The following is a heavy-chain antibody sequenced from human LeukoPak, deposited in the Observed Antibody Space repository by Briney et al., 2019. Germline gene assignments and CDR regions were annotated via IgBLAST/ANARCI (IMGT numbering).Heavy chain of an antibody. CDR1: GGSISSSIYY. V-gene: IGHV4-39*01. J-gene: IGHJ4*02. D-gene: IGHD5-12*01. Sequence: SETLSLACTVSGGSISSSIYYWGWIRQPPGKGLEWIGSIDYSGNTYYNPSLKSRVTISVDTSKNQFPLKLSSVTAADTAVYYCAADRGGYDFDYWGQGSLVTVSS. CDR3: AADRGGYDFDY. CDR2: IDYSGNT.